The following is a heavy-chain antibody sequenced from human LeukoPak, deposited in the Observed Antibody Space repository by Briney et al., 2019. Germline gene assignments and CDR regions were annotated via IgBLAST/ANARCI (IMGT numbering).Heavy chain of an antibody. V-gene: IGHV3-9*01. CDR1: GFTFDDYA. Sequence: GGSLRLSCAASGFTFDDYAMHWVRQAPGKGLEWVSGISWNSGSIGYADSVKGRFTISRDNAKNSLYLQMNSLRAEDTAVYYCARDQLPTVTTSYDYWGQGTLVTVSS. J-gene: IGHJ4*02. CDR2: ISWNSGSI. CDR3: ARDQLPTVTTSYDY. D-gene: IGHD4-17*01.